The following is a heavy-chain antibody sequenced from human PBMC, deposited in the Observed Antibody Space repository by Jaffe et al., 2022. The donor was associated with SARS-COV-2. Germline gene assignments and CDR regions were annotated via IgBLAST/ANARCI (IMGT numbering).Heavy chain of an antibody. Sequence: QVQLVESGGGVVQPGRSLRLSCAASGFTFSSYGMHWVRQAPGKGLEWVAVIWYDGSNKYYADSVKGRFTISRDNSKNTLYLQMNSLRAEDTAVYYCARDSAVTTYFPYYYYYGMDVWGQGTTVTVSS. J-gene: IGHJ6*02. CDR3: ARDSAVTTYFPYYYYYGMDV. CDR1: GFTFSSYG. D-gene: IGHD4-17*01. V-gene: IGHV3-33*01. CDR2: IWYDGSNK.